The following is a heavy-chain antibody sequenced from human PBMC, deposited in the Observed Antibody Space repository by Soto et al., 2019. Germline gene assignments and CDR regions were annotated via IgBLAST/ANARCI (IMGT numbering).Heavy chain of an antibody. D-gene: IGHD3-10*01. V-gene: IGHV3-23*01. CDR2: ISGSGGST. CDR3: AKVGLWFGELLTRYFDY. J-gene: IGHJ4*02. CDR1: GFTFSSYA. Sequence: PGGSLRLSCAASGFTFSSYAMSWVRQAPGKGLEWVSAISGSGGSTYYADSVKGRFTISRDNSKNTLYLQMNSLRAEDTAVYYCAKVGLWFGELLTRYFDYWGQGTLVTVSS.